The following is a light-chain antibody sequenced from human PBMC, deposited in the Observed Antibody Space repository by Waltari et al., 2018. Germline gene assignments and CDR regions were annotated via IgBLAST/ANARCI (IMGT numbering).Light chain of an antibody. CDR2: WAS. CDR3: LQYYSTPHS. CDR1: QGIRTY. Sequence: DIHMTQSPSSLSASVGDRVTITCRASQGIRTYLAWFQQKPGQPPKLLIYWASTRESGVPDRFGGSGSGTDFTLTIRSLQAEDVAAYYCLQYYSTPHSFGQGTKLEIK. V-gene: IGKV1-27*01. J-gene: IGKJ2*01.